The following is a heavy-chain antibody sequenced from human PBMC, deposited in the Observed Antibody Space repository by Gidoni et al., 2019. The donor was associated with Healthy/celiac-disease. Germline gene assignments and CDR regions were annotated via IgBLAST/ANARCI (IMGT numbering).Heavy chain of an antibody. V-gene: IGHV4-4*02. CDR2: IYHSGIT. D-gene: IGHD3-16*01. Sequence: QVQLQESGPGLVKPSGTLSLTCAVSGGPISSSNWWSWVRQPPGKGLEWMGEIYHSGITNYNPSLKSRVTISVDKSKNQFSLKLSSVTAADTAVYYCARFGLDKGRNWFDPWGQGTLVTVSS. J-gene: IGHJ5*02. CDR1: GGPISSSNW. CDR3: ARFGLDKGRNWFDP.